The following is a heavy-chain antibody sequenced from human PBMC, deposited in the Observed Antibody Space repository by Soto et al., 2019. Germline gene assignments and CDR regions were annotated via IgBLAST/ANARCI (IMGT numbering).Heavy chain of an antibody. CDR2: INDSGST. CDR1: GGSLSGYY. Sequence: QVQLQHWGAGLLKPSETLSRTCAVYGGSLSGYYWSWIRQPPGKGLEWIGEINDSGSTNYNPSFKSRVTITADTATHPFPLKLTSVTAAATAGYYCARTVTMRYHFDYWGQGTLVPVFS. D-gene: IGHD4-4*01. V-gene: IGHV4-34*01. CDR3: ARTVTMRYHFDY. J-gene: IGHJ4*02.